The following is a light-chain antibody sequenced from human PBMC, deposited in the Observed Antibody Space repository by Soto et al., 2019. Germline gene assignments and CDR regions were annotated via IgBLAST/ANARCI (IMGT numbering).Light chain of an antibody. CDR1: QSVRSRY. J-gene: IGKJ5*01. CDR2: GTS. V-gene: IGKV3-20*01. CDR3: QHYGSSPPIT. Sequence: EIVLTQSPGTLSLSPGERATLSCRASQSVRSRYIGGYQQKPGQAPRLLIYGTSTRATAIPDRFSGSGSGTDFTLTISRREPEDFAVYYCQHYGSSPPITFGQGTRLEIK.